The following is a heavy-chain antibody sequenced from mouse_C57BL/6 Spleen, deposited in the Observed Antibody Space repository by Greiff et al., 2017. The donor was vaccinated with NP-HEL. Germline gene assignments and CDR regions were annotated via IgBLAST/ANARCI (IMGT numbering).Heavy chain of an antibody. Sequence: QVQLQQPGAELVKPGASVKLSCKASGYTFTSYWMHWVKQRPGRGLEWVGRIDPNSGGTKYNEKFKSKATLTVDKPSSTAYLQLSSLTSEDDAVYKCARGGDYYAHYAMDDWGQGTSVTVSS. CDR2: IDPNSGGT. D-gene: IGHD1-1*01. V-gene: IGHV1-72*01. J-gene: IGHJ4*01. CDR3: ARGGDYYAHYAMDD. CDR1: GYTFTSYW.